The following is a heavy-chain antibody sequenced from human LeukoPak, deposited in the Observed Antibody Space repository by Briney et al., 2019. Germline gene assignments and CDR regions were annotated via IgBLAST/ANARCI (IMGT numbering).Heavy chain of an antibody. V-gene: IGHV1-69*13. CDR3: AREKWEPPYYYYGLDV. CDR1: GGTFSSYA. J-gene: IGHJ6*02. CDR2: IIPFFDTP. D-gene: IGHD1-26*01. Sequence: SVKVSCTASGGTFSSYAISWVRQAPGQGLEWMGGIIPFFDTPNYAQKFQGRLTIIADETTSAAYMELSSLRPEDTAVYYCAREKWEPPYYYYGLDVWGQGTTVTVSS.